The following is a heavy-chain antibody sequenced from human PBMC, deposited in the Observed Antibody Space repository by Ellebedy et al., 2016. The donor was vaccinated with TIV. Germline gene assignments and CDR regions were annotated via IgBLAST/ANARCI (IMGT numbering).Heavy chain of an antibody. Sequence: PGGSLRLSCVASGFNFDSNAMSWVRQAPGKGLEWVANIKQDGSETRYVDSVRGRFTISRDNSNNALFLQMNNLRAEDTAMYFCARFSHDFWSGYYFDNWGHGTLVTVSS. CDR3: ARFSHDFWSGYYFDN. CDR1: GFNFDSNA. D-gene: IGHD3-3*01. CDR2: IKQDGSET. V-gene: IGHV3-7*01. J-gene: IGHJ4*01.